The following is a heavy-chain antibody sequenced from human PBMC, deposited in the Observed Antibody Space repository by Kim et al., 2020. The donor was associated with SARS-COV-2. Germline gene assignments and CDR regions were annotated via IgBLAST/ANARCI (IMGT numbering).Heavy chain of an antibody. D-gene: IGHD4-17*01. Sequence: EAATWKGRCTITRDKSKNRLYVQRNGLRAEDTAVYYCARDADYGDFHFDYWGQGTLVTVSS. J-gene: IGHJ4*02. CDR3: ARDADYGDFHFDY. V-gene: IGHV3-30*07.